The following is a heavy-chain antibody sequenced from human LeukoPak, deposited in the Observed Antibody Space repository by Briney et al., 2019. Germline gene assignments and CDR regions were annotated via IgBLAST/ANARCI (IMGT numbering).Heavy chain of an antibody. Sequence: SETLSLTCTVSGGSISSYYWSWIRQPPGKGLEWIGYIYYSGSTNYKPSLKSRVTISVDTSKNQFSLKLSSVTAADTAVYYCARNTAALSLTTIWGQGTLVTVFS. CDR3: ARNTAALSLTTI. CDR1: GGSISSYY. D-gene: IGHD6-13*01. CDR2: IYYSGST. J-gene: IGHJ4*02. V-gene: IGHV4-59*08.